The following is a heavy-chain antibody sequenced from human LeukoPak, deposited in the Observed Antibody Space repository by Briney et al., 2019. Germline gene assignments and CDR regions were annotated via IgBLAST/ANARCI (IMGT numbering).Heavy chain of an antibody. CDR1: GFTFSSYE. CDR2: ISSSGSTI. Sequence: GGSLKLSCAASGFTFSSYEMNWVRQAPGKGLEWVSYISSSGSTIYYADSVKGRFTISRDNAKNSLYLQMNSLRAEDTAVYYCARVGETTPAFDYWGQGTLVTVSS. J-gene: IGHJ4*02. V-gene: IGHV3-48*03. D-gene: IGHD1-7*01. CDR3: ARVGETTPAFDY.